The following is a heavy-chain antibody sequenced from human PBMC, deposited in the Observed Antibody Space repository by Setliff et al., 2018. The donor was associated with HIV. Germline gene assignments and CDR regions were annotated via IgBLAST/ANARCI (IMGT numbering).Heavy chain of an antibody. CDR1: GFSFFNFA. V-gene: IGHV3-21*04. CDR2: ISSSGSTI. CDR3: ARDGPRTH. Sequence: GGSLRLSCATSGFSFFNFALNWVRQAPGKGLEWVSSISSSGSTIYYADSVKGRFTISRDNAKNSLYLQMNSLRAEDTAVYYCARDGPRTHWGQGTLVTVSS. D-gene: IGHD2-15*01. J-gene: IGHJ4*02.